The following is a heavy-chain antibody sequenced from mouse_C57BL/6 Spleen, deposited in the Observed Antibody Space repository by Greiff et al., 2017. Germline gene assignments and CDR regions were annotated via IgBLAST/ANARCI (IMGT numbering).Heavy chain of an antibody. Sequence: QVQLQQSGAELVRPGASVTLSCKASGYTFTDYEMHWVKQTPVHGLEWIGALDPETGGTAYNQKFKGKAILTADKSSSTAYMELRSLTSEDSAVYYCTRYTFDYWGQGTTLTVSS. J-gene: IGHJ2*01. CDR1: GYTFTDYE. V-gene: IGHV1-15*01. CDR2: LDPETGGT. CDR3: TRYTFDY.